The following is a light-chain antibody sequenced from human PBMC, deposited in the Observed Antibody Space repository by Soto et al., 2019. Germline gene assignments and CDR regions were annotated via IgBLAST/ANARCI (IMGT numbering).Light chain of an antibody. V-gene: IGKV3-20*01. CDR2: DVS. CDR1: QSVSNSH. CDR3: QQYDKSPLT. Sequence: EIVLTQSPGTLSLSPGERATLSCRASQSVSNSHLAWHQQKPGQAPRLLIFDVSSRAAGIPDRFSGSGSGTDFTLTIPRLEPEDYAVYYCQQYDKSPLTFGGGTKVEIK. J-gene: IGKJ4*01.